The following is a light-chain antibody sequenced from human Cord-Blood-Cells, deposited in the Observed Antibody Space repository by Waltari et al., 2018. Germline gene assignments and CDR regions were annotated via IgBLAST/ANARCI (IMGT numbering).Light chain of an antibody. J-gene: IGKJ4*01. V-gene: IGKV3-15*01. CDR1: QSVSSN. Sequence: EIVMTQSPATLSVSPGERATPSCRASQSVSSNLAWYQQKPGQAPRLLIYGASTRATGVPARFSGSGSGTEFTLTISSLQSEYFAVYYCQQYNNWPPLTFGGGTKVEIK. CDR3: QQYNNWPPLT. CDR2: GAS.